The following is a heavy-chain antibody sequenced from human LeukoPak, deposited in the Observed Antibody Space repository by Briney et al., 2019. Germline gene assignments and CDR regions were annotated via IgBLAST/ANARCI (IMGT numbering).Heavy chain of an antibody. Sequence: PGGSLRLSCAASGFTFSSYWMHWVRQAPGKGLVWVSRINSDGSSTSYADSVKGRFTISRDNAKNTLYLQMNSLRAEDTAVYYCARVVDFWRGPFDYWGQGTLVTVSS. D-gene: IGHD3-3*01. CDR1: GFTFSSYW. CDR2: INSDGSST. J-gene: IGHJ4*02. V-gene: IGHV3-74*01. CDR3: ARVVDFWRGPFDY.